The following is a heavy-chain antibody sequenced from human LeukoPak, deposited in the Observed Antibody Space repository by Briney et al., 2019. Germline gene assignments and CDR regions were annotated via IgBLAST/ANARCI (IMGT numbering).Heavy chain of an antibody. V-gene: IGHV3-66*04. D-gene: IGHD6-13*01. J-gene: IGHJ4*02. CDR2: FYSGGST. CDR1: GFTVSDNY. Sequence: GGSLRLSCAASGFTVSDNYMSWVRQAPGKGLEWVSVFYSGGSTRYADSVKGRFTISRDNSKNTLYLQLNSLRAEDTAVYYCAKQSIASGSWDYWGQGTLLTVSS. CDR3: AKQSIASGSWDY.